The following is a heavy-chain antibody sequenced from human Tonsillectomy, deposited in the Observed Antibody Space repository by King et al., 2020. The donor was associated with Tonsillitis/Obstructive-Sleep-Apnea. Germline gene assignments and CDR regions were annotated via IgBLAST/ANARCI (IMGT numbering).Heavy chain of an antibody. CDR3: ARHPNYLSHVDV. J-gene: IGHJ6*04. CDR1: GFSFTSYW. CDR2: IYPGDSDT. D-gene: IGHD5-24*01. Sequence: VQLVESGAEVKKPGGSLKLSCRGSGFSFTSYWIGWVRQMPGEGLEGMGIIYPGDSDTRYSPSFQGQVTISADKSISTAYLQWSSLKASDTAMYYCARHPNYLSHVDVWGEGTTVTVSS. V-gene: IGHV5-51*01.